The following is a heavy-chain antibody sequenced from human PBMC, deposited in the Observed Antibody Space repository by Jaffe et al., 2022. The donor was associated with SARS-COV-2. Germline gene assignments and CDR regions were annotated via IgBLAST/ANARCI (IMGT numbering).Heavy chain of an antibody. CDR2: IYPGDSDT. D-gene: IGHD5-18*01. J-gene: IGHJ6*03. V-gene: IGHV5-51*01. CDR3: ARHGDHRRGYSYGYYMDV. Sequence: EVQLVQSGAEVKKPGESLKISCKGSGYSFTSYWIGWVRQMPGKGLEWMGIIYPGDSDTRYSPSFQGQVTISADKSISTAYLQWSSLKASDTAMYYCARHGDHRRGYSYGYYMDVWGKGTTVTVSS. CDR1: GYSFTSYW.